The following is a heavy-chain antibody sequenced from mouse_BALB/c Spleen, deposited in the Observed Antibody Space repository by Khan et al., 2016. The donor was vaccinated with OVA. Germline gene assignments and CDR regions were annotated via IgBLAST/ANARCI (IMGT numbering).Heavy chain of an antibody. CDR3: ARIYGGDFDY. V-gene: IGHV3-2*02. Sequence: EVKLLESGPGLVKPSQSLSLTCTVTGYSITSDYAWNWIRQFPGNKLEWMGFISYSGNTNYNPSLKSRISITRDTSKNQFFLQLNSVTTEDTATYDCARIYGGDFDYWGQCTTLTVSS. J-gene: IGHJ2*01. D-gene: IGHD1-1*01. CDR2: ISYSGNT. CDR1: GYSITSDYA.